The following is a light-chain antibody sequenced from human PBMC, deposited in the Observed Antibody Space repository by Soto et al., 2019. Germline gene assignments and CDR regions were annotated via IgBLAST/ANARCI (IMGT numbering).Light chain of an antibody. J-gene: IGLJ1*01. CDR3: GTWDSSLSAGRYV. CDR2: DNN. Sequence: QSVWTQPPSVSAAPGQKVTISCSGSSSNIGNNYVSWYQQLPGTAPKLLIYDNNKRPSGIPDRFSGSKSGTSATLGITGLQTGDEADYYCGTWDSSLSAGRYVFGTGPKVTVL. CDR1: SSNIGNNY. V-gene: IGLV1-51*01.